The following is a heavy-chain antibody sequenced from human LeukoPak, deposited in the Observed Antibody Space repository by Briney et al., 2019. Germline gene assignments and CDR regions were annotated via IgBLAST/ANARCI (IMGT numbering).Heavy chain of an antibody. J-gene: IGHJ4*02. CDR2: ISSSSSYI. Sequence: GGSLRLSRAASGFTFSSYSMNWVRQAPGKGLEWVSSISSSSSYIYYADSVKGRFTISRDNAKNSLYLQMNSLRAEDTAVYYCTGGGSGYFLGFDYWGQGTLVTVSS. CDR3: TGGGSGYFLGFDY. D-gene: IGHD3-22*01. V-gene: IGHV3-21*01. CDR1: GFTFSSYS.